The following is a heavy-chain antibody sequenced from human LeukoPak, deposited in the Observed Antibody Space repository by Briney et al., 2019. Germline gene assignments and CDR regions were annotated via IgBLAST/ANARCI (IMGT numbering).Heavy chain of an antibody. D-gene: IGHD1-26*01. CDR3: ARDSVGATPGVDY. J-gene: IGHJ4*02. CDR1: GFTFSSSW. Sequence: PGGSLRLSCAASGFTFSSSWMTWARQAPGKGLEWVANIKHDGSEKYYVDSVKGRFTISRDNAKNSLFLQMDSLRAEDTAVYYCARDSVGATPGVDYWGQGTLVTVSP. V-gene: IGHV3-7*01. CDR2: IKHDGSEK.